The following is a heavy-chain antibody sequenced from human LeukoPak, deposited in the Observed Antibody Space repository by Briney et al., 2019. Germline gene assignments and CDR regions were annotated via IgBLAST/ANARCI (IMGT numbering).Heavy chain of an antibody. CDR3: ARINIAAAGAFDY. D-gene: IGHD6-13*01. V-gene: IGHV4-59*01. CDR2: IYYSGSN. J-gene: IGHJ4*02. CDR1: GDSISSYY. Sequence: SETLSLTCTVSGDSISSYYWSWIRQPPGKGLEWIGYIYYSGSNSYNPSLKSRVTLSVDTSKNQFSLKLSSVTAADTAVYYCARINIAAAGAFDYWGQGTLVTVSS.